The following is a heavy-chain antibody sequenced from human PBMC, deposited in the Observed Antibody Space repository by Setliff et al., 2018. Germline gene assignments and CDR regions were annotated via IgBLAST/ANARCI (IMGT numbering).Heavy chain of an antibody. V-gene: IGHV4-38-2*02. Sequence: SETLSLTCTVSGYSISSGYYWGWIRQPPGKGLEWIGSIYHSGSTYYNPSLKSRVTISVDTSKNQFSLKLSYVTAADTAVYYCARAVLVVDAEDYWGQGTLVTVSS. CDR2: IYHSGST. D-gene: IGHD3-22*01. J-gene: IGHJ4*02. CDR1: GYSISSGYY. CDR3: ARAVLVVDAEDY.